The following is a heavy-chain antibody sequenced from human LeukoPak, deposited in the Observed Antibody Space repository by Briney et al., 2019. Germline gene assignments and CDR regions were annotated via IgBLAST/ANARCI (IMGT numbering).Heavy chain of an antibody. J-gene: IGHJ4*02. Sequence: PGGSLRLSCATSGFTLSSYSMNWVRQAPGKGLEWISYTSSGSTTIYYADSVKGRFTISRDNAKNSLYLQMNSLRDEDTAVYYCARDVEQWLVRVYYFDYWGQGTLVTVSS. CDR1: GFTLSSYS. D-gene: IGHD6-19*01. V-gene: IGHV3-48*02. CDR2: TSSGSTTI. CDR3: ARDVEQWLVRVYYFDY.